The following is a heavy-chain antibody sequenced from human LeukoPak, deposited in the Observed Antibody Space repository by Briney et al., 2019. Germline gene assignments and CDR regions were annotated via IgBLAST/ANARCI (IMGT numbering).Heavy chain of an antibody. CDR3: ARGYLIDY. V-gene: IGHV3-66*01. CDR1: GFTVNSNY. Sequence: GGCLRLSCAASGFTVNSNYMSWVRQAPGKGLEWVSVVYSGDRTYYADSVKGRFTISRDDSTNTLYLLMNSLRAEDTAVYYCARGYLIDYWGQGTLVTVSS. D-gene: IGHD1-26*01. CDR2: VYSGDRT. J-gene: IGHJ4*02.